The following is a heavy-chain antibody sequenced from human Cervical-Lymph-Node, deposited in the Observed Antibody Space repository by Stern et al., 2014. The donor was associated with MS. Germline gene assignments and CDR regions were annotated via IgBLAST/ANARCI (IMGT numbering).Heavy chain of an antibody. D-gene: IGHD5-24*01. Sequence: QVQLVQSGAEVKKPGASVRVSCKASGYTFTSYYMHWVRQAPGQGPEWMGRITLNIGSASYAQKFQGRVAMTSDTSTSTVYMELSSLRSNDTAVYYCVREGLEMAKLWGQGTLVTVSS. CDR3: VREGLEMAKL. V-gene: IGHV1-46*03. CDR2: ITLNIGSA. CDR1: GYTFTSYY. J-gene: IGHJ4*02.